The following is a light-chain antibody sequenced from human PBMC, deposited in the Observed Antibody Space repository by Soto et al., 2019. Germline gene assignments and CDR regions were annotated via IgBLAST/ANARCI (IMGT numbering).Light chain of an antibody. V-gene: IGKV3-15*01. J-gene: IGKJ1*01. CDR3: QKYNNSPRT. CDR2: GAS. CDR1: QSVSSN. Sequence: EIVMTQSPATLSVSPGERATLSCRASQSVSSNLAWYQQKPGQAPRLLIYGASTRATGIPARFSGSGSGTEFTFTISSLQSEDFAAYYCQKYNNSPRTVVQVTKLHIK.